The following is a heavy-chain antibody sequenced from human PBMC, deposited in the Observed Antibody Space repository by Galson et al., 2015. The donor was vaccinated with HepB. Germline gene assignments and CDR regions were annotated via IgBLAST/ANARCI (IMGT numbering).Heavy chain of an antibody. CDR1: GGSISGGDYY. CDR2: IYYSGST. J-gene: IGHJ3*01. Sequence: TLSLTCTVSGGSISGGDYYLSWIRQPPGKGLAWIGNIYYSGSTYYNSSLKSRVAISVDTSKNQFSLKLSSVTAADTAVYYCAREIPHDAFDVWGQGTMVTVSS. CDR3: AREIPHDAFDV. V-gene: IGHV4-30-4*01.